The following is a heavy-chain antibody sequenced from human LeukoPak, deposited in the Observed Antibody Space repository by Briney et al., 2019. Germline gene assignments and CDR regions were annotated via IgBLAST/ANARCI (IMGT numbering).Heavy chain of an antibody. Sequence: PGGSLRLSCAASGFTFDDYGMSWVREAPGKGLEWVSGINWNGGSTGYADSVKGRFTISRDNAKNSLYLQMNSLRAEDTALYYCARGTLKAAATDFDYWGQGTLVTVSS. J-gene: IGHJ4*02. CDR3: ARGTLKAAATDFDY. V-gene: IGHV3-20*04. CDR2: INWNGGST. CDR1: GFTFDDYG. D-gene: IGHD6-13*01.